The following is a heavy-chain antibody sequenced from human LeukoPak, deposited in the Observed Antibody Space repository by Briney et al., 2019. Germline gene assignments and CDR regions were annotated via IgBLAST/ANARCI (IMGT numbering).Heavy chain of an antibody. CDR3: ARHSLHHYYDSSGSRGAAFDI. V-gene: IGHV1-3*01. Sequence: GASLKVSPKASGYTSTSYAMHWVRHTPGQRRECMGWINAGNGNTKYSQKLQSRVTITRDTSASTAYMELSSLRSEDTAVYYCARHSLHHYYDSSGSRGAAFDIWGQGTMVTVSS. D-gene: IGHD3-22*01. J-gene: IGHJ3*02. CDR1: GYTSTSYA. CDR2: INAGNGNT.